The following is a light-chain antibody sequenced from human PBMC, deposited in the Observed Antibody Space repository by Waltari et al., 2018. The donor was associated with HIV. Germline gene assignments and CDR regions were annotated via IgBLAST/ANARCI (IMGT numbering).Light chain of an antibody. CDR2: EVS. CDR3: SSYTSSSTVV. V-gene: IGLV2-14*01. CDR1: SSDVGGYNY. Sequence: QSALTQPASVSGSPGKSITISCTGTSSDVGGYNYVSWYQQHPGKAPKLMSYEVSNRASGVSTRLSGSKSGNTASLTISGLQAEDEADYYCSSYTSSSTVVFGGGTKLTVL. J-gene: IGLJ2*01.